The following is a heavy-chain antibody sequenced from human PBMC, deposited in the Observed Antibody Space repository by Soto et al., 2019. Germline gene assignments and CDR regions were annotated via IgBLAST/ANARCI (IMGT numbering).Heavy chain of an antibody. J-gene: IGHJ4*02. V-gene: IGHV1-18*01. CDR2: ITADNGDT. CDR3: ARRTLGSAIGIGDY. CDR1: GYIFNNYG. D-gene: IGHD7-27*01. Sequence: QIRLVQSGAEVKVPGASVKVSCRASGYIFNNYGITWVRQAPGQGLAWRGFITADNGDTKFAEKFQGRVSMTTDTSTNTAYMELRNLRSDDTALYYCARRTLGSAIGIGDYWGQGTLVTVSS.